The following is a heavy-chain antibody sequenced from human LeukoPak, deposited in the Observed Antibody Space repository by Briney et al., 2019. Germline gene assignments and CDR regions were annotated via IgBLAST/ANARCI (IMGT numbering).Heavy chain of an antibody. V-gene: IGHV3-13*01. CDR1: GFTFSSYD. CDR2: IGTADDT. CDR3: ARGWTGTTSRPLLGP. J-gene: IGHJ5*02. D-gene: IGHD1-1*01. Sequence: PGGSLRLSCAASGFTFSSYDMHWVRQATGKGLEWVSAIGTADDTYYPGSVKGRFTISRENAKNSLYLQMNSLRAGDTAVYYCARGWTGTTSRPLLGPWGQGTLVTVSS.